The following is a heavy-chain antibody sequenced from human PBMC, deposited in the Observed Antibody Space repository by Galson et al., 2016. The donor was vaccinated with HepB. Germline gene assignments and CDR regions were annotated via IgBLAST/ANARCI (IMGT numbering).Heavy chain of an antibody. D-gene: IGHD3-10*01. CDR3: AKEDGGSGSYLEY. Sequence: SLRLSCAASGFIFSSYGMHWVRQAPGKGLEWVSVISKDGRIKNYAESEKGRLTISRDNSQNTLYLQMNTLRVEDTAVYYCAKEDGGSGSYLEYWGQGTLVTVSS. J-gene: IGHJ4*02. CDR2: ISKDGRIK. V-gene: IGHV3-30*18. CDR1: GFIFSSYG.